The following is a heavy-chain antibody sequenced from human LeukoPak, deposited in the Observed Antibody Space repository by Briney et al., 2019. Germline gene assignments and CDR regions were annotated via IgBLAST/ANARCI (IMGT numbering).Heavy chain of an antibody. CDR3: ARDQALYFSYGDY. J-gene: IGHJ4*02. D-gene: IGHD2/OR15-2a*01. Sequence: GGSLRLSCAASGFTFSNYGMHWVRQAPGRGLEWLAAIFYDGSKEHYADTVKGRFTISRDNSKNTLYLQVNSLTADDTAVYYCARDQALYFSYGDYWGQGTLVTV. V-gene: IGHV3-33*01. CDR2: IFYDGSKE. CDR1: GFTFSNYG.